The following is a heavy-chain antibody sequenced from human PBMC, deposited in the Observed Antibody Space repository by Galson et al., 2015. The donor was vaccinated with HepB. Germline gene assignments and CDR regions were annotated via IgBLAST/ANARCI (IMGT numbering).Heavy chain of an antibody. D-gene: IGHD6-13*01. CDR2: INPNSGGT. CDR1: GYTFTGYY. V-gene: IGHV1-2*05. Sequence: SVKVSCKASGYTFTGYYMHWVRQAPGQGLEWMGRINPNSGGTNYAQKFQGRVTMTRDTSISTAYMELSRLRSDDTVVYYCARSPYSSSWWAFDIWGQGTMVTVSS. J-gene: IGHJ3*02. CDR3: ARSPYSSSWWAFDI.